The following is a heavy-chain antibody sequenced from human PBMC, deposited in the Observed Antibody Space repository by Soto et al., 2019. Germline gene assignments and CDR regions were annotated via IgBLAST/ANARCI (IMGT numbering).Heavy chain of an antibody. J-gene: IGHJ6*02. CDR3: ARDQLITMVRGAAPYYYYYGMDV. D-gene: IGHD3-10*01. V-gene: IGHV4-30-4*01. Sequence: TLSLTCTVSGGSISSGDYYWSWIRQPPGKGLEWIGYIYYSGSTYYNPSLKSRVTISVDTSKNQFSLKLSSVTAADTAVYYCARDQLITMVRGAAPYYYYYGMDVWGQGTTVTVSS. CDR1: GGSISSGDYY. CDR2: IYYSGST.